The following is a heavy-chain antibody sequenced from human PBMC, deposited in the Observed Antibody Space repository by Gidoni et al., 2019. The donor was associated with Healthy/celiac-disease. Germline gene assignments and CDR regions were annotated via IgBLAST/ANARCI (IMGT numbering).Heavy chain of an antibody. V-gene: IGHV3-23*01. Sequence: EVQLLESGGGLVQPGGSLRLSCAASGFTFSSYAMRWVRQAPGKGLEWVSAISGSGGSTYYADSVKGRFTISRDNSKNTLYLQMNSLRAEDTAVYYCAKVGSPGGYYYYYYMDVWGKGTTVTVSS. J-gene: IGHJ6*03. CDR3: AKVGSPGGYYYYYYMDV. D-gene: IGHD3-10*01. CDR1: GFTFSSYA. CDR2: ISGSGGST.